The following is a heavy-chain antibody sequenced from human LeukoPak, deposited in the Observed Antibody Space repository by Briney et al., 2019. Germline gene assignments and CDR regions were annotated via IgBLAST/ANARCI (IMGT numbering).Heavy chain of an antibody. J-gene: IGHJ3*02. CDR2: MNPNSGST. CDR3: ASSRHGDAFDI. D-gene: IGHD2-2*01. CDR1: GYTFTSYD. Sequence: GASVKVSCKASGYTFTSYDINWVRQATGQGLEWMGWMNPNSGSTGYAQKFQGRVTMTRDTSTSTVYMELSSLRSEDTAVYYCASSRHGDAFDIWGQGTMVTVSS. V-gene: IGHV1-8*01.